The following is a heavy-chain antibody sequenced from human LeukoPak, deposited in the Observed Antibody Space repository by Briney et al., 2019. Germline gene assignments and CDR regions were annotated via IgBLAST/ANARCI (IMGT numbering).Heavy chain of an antibody. CDR2: IYYSGNT. Sequence: PSETLSLTCNVSGDSVSSSSSYWSWIRQPPGKGLEWIGYIYYSGNTNYNPSLKSRVTISVDTSKNQLSLRLSSVTAADTAVYCCARGEKYTYGSWGYYDQWGQGILVTVSS. CDR1: GDSVSSSSSY. V-gene: IGHV4-61*01. J-gene: IGHJ4*02. CDR3: ARGEKYTYGSWGYYDQ. D-gene: IGHD3-10*01.